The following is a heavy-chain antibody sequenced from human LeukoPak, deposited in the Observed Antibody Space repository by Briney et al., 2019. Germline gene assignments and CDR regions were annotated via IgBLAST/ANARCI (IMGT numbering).Heavy chain of an antibody. CDR1: GFTFSDYY. Sequence: PGGSLRLSCAASGFTFSDYYMSWIRQAPGKGLEWVSYISSSGSTIYYADSVKGRFTISRDNAKNSLYLQMNSLRAEDTAVYYCARVGREAARLWSLNYYYYMDVWGKGTTVTVSS. CDR3: ARVGREAARLWSLNYYYYMDV. V-gene: IGHV3-11*01. CDR2: ISSSGSTI. D-gene: IGHD6-6*01. J-gene: IGHJ6*03.